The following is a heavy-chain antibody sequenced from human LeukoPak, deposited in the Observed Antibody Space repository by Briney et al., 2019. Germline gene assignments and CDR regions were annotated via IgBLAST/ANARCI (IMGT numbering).Heavy chain of an antibody. CDR2: ISGSGGST. V-gene: IGHV3-23*01. CDR1: GFTFSSYA. J-gene: IGHJ4*02. D-gene: IGHD2-2*01. Sequence: GGSLRLSCAASGFTFSSYAMGWVRQAPGKGLEWVSAISGSGGSTYYADSVKGRFTISRDNSKNTLYLQMNSLRAEDTAVYYCAKAFFRGYCSSTSCYEDFDYWGQGTLVTVSS. CDR3: AKAFFRGYCSSTSCYEDFDY.